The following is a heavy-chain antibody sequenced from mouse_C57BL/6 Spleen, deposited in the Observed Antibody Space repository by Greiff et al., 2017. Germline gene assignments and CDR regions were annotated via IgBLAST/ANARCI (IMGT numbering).Heavy chain of an antibody. V-gene: IGHV1-64*01. J-gene: IGHJ2*01. CDR1: GYTFTSYW. Sequence: QVQLQQPGAELVKPGASVKLSCKASGYTFTSYWMHWVKQRPGQGLEWIGMIHPNSGSTNYNEKFKSKATLTVDKSSSTAYMQLSSLTSEDSAVYYCARPRYYGYGYFDYWGQGTTLTVSS. CDR3: ARPRYYGYGYFDY. D-gene: IGHD2-2*01. CDR2: IHPNSGST.